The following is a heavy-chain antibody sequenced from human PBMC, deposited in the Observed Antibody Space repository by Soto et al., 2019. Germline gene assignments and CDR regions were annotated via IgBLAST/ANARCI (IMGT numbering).Heavy chain of an antibody. CDR1: GGTFSSFA. J-gene: IGHJ4*02. V-gene: IGHV1-69*13. Sequence: SVKVSCKASGGTFSSFAISWVRQAPGQGLEWMGGIIPIFGTANYAQKFQGRVTITADESTSTAYMELSSLRSEDTAVYYCARDHKQWLVFDYWGQGTLVTVSS. CDR3: ARDHKQWLVFDY. CDR2: IIPIFGTA. D-gene: IGHD6-19*01.